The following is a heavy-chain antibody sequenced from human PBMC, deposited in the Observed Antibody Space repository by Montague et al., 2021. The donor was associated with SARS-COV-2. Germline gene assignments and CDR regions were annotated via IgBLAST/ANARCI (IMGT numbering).Heavy chain of an antibody. D-gene: IGHD1-26*01. V-gene: IGHV4-59*01. CDR2: ISNSGIT. J-gene: IGHJ2*01. CDR1: GASMRTYY. Sequence: SETLSLTCSVSGASMRTYYWTWIRESPGRGLERIGYISNSGITNYNPSLKSRATISQDTSKTQFSLKLTSVTTSDTALYYCARDLGWGRWYIDVWGRGTLVTVSS. CDR3: ARDLGWGRWYIDV.